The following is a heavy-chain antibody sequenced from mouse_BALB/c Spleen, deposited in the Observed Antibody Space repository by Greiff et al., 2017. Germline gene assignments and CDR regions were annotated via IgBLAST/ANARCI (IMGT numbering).Heavy chain of an antibody. D-gene: IGHD2-5*01. J-gene: IGHJ3*01. CDR3: GRTTDYRNYGFAY. CDR1: GYAFSSYW. Sequence: QVQLKESGAELVRPGSSVKISCKASGYAFSSYWMNWVQQRPGPGLEWIGQIYPGDGDTNYNGKFTGKATLTADKSSSTAYMQLSSLTSEDSAVYFCGRTTDYRNYGFAYWGQGTMVTVSA. CDR2: IYPGDGDT. V-gene: IGHV1-80*01.